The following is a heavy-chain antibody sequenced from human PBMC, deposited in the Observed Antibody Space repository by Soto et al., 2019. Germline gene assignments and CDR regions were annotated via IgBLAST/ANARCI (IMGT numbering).Heavy chain of an antibody. D-gene: IGHD4-17*01. V-gene: IGHV4-59*08. CDR3: ARYYGDYLNYFDY. CDR1: GGSISSYY. Sequence: SETLSLTCTVSGGSISSYYWSWIRQPPGKGLEWIGYIYYSGSTNYNPSLKSRVTISVDTSKNQFSLKLSSVTAADTAVYYCARYYGDYLNYFDYWGQGTPVTVSS. J-gene: IGHJ4*02. CDR2: IYYSGST.